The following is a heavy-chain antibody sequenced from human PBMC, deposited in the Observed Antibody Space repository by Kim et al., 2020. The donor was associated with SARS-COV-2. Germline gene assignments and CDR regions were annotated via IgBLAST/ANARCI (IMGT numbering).Heavy chain of an antibody. D-gene: IGHD6-19*01. CDR3: TTLSGYSSGWSRLGYYFDY. V-gene: IGHV3-15*01. J-gene: IGHJ4*02. CDR2: IKSKTGGGTT. CDR1: GFTFSNAW. Sequence: GGSLRLSCAASGFTFSNAWMSWVRQAPGKGLEWVGRIKSKTGGGTTDYAAPVKGRFTISRDDTKNTLYLQMNSLKTEDTAVYYCTTLSGYSSGWSRLGYYFDYWGQGTLVTVSS.